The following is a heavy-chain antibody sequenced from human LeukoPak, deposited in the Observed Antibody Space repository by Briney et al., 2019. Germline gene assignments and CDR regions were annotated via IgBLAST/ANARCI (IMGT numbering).Heavy chain of an antibody. D-gene: IGHD3-16*01. CDR2: TRNKAKSYTT. CDR3: ARDGGKGDHSAFDI. V-gene: IGHV3-72*01. J-gene: IGHJ3*02. CDR1: GFTFSNAW. Sequence: GGSLRLSCAASGFTFSNAWMSWVRQAPGKGLEWGGRTRNKAKSYTTEYAASVKGRFTISRDDSKNSLYLQMNSLKTEDTAVYYCARDGGKGDHSAFDIWGQGTVVTVSS.